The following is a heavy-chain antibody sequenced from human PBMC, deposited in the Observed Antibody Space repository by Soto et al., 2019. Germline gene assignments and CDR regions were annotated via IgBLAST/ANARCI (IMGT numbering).Heavy chain of an antibody. D-gene: IGHD4-4*01. CDR3: ARFDYSLPFDY. V-gene: IGHV3-74*01. J-gene: IGHJ4*02. CDR2: INSDGSST. Sequence: GGSLRLSCAASGFTFSSYWMHWVRQAPGKGLVWVSRINSDGSSTSYADSVKGRFTISRDNAKNTLYLQMNSLRAEDTAVYYCARFDYSLPFDYWGQGTLVTVSS. CDR1: GFTFSSYW.